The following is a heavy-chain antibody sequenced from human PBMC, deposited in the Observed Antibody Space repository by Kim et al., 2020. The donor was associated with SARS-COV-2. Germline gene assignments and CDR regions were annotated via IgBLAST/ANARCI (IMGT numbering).Heavy chain of an antibody. CDR2: INPNSGGT. CDR1: GYTFTGYY. D-gene: IGHD3-10*01. CDR3: ARAMVRGVIVHGMDV. J-gene: IGHJ6*02. Sequence: ASVKVSCKASGYTFTGYYMHWVRQAPGQGLEWMGWINPNSGGTNYAQKFQGWVTMTRDTSISTAYMELSRLRSDDTAVYYCARAMVRGVIVHGMDVWGQGTTVTVSS. V-gene: IGHV1-2*04.